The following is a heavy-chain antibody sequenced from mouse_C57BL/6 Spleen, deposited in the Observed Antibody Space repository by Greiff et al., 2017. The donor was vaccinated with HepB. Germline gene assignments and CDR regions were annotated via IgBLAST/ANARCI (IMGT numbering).Heavy chain of an antibody. D-gene: IGHD2-12*01. CDR3: ARYELPYFDV. CDR2: IYPGDGYT. V-gene: IGHV1-82*01. Sequence: VQLQQSGPELVKPGASVKISCKASGYAFSSSWMNWVKQRPGKGLEWIGRIYPGDGYTHYNGKFKGTATLTADKSSSTAYMQLSSLTSEDSAVYFCARYELPYFDVWGTGTTVTVSS. J-gene: IGHJ1*03. CDR1: GYAFSSSW.